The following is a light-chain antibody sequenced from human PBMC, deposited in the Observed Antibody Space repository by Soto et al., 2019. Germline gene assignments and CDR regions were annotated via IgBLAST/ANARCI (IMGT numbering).Light chain of an antibody. V-gene: IGLV2-14*01. J-gene: IGLJ2*01. CDR1: SSDVGGYNY. Sequence: QSALTQPASVSGSPGPSITISCTGTSSDVGGYNYVSWYQLHPGKAPKLMIFEVSNRPSGVSNRFSGSKSGNTASLTISGLQAEDEADYYCSSYTSTSTFVVFGGGTKLTVL. CDR3: SSYTSTSTFVV. CDR2: EVS.